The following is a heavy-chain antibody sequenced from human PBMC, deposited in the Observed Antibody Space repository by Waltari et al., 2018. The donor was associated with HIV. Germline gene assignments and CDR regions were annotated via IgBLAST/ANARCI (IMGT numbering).Heavy chain of an antibody. J-gene: IGHJ4*01. V-gene: IGHV1-3*02. CDR3: ARGGRSGGFDH. Sequence: QIQLVQSGPEVRKPGDVVRISCRASGYTFPSYAIHWVGQAPGQGLEWLGWSDPASGNAKSTQDFRDRVTFSWDTSATTAFMELRSLRYGDDSVFFCARGGRSGGFDHWGQGTSV. D-gene: IGHD3-10*01. CDR2: SDPASGNA. CDR1: GYTFPSYA.